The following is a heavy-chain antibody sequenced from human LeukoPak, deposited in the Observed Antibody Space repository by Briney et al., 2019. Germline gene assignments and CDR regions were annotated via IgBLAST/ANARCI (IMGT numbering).Heavy chain of an antibody. CDR1: GFTFSSYG. D-gene: IGHD1-26*01. J-gene: IGHJ4*02. V-gene: IGHV3-30*18. CDR2: ISADGTSK. Sequence: GTSLRLSCAASGFTFSSYGMHWVRQPPGKGLEWVAVISADGTSKYYADSVKGRFTLSRDNSKNTLYLQMNSLRVDDSAVYYCVKDEELDSYYYFEYWGQGTLVTVSS. CDR3: VKDEELDSYYYFEY.